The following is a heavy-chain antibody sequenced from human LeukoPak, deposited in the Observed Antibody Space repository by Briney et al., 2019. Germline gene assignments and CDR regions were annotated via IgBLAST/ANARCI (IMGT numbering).Heavy chain of an antibody. J-gene: IGHJ1*01. CDR3: ARDEGAAAKDYQH. CDR2: ISSSSSYI. Sequence: SGGSLRLSCAASGFTFSSYSMNWVRQAPGKGLEWVSSISSSSSYIYYADSVKGRFTISRDSAKNSLYLQMNSLRAEDTAVYYCARDEGAAAKDYQHWGQGTLVTVSS. V-gene: IGHV3-21*01. D-gene: IGHD6-13*01. CDR1: GFTFSSYS.